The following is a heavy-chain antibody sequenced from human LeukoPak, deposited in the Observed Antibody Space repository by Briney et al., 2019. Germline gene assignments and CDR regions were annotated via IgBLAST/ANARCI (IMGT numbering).Heavy chain of an antibody. CDR1: GGSFSGYY. D-gene: IGHD6-19*01. J-gene: IGHJ4*02. CDR2: INHSGST. Sequence: SETLSLTCAVYGGSFSGYYWSWIRQPPGKGLEWIGEINHSGSTNYNPSLKSRVTMSVDASKNQFSLKLSSVTAADTAVYYCASSSGYYYYFDYWGQGTLVTVSS. CDR3: ASSSGYYYYFDY. V-gene: IGHV4-34*01.